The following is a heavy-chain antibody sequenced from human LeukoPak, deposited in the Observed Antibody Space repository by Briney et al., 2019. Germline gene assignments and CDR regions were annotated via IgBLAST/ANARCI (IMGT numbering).Heavy chain of an antibody. CDR3: TRQNYYDSSGYGDY. CDR2: ISGSGGST. CDR1: GFTFSSYA. D-gene: IGHD3-22*01. Sequence: GGSLRLSCAASGFTFSSYAMSWVRQAPGKGLEWVSAISGSGGSTYYADSVKGRFTISRDNSKNTLYLQMNSLKTEDTAVYYCTRQNYYDSSGYGDYWGQGTLVTVSS. V-gene: IGHV3-23*01. J-gene: IGHJ4*02.